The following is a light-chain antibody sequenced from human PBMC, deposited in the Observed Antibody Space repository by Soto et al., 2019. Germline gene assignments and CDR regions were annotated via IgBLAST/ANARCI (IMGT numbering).Light chain of an antibody. CDR1: QVIGDT. CDR3: QRYGTWPLA. Sequence: EIIMTQSPATLSVSPGEGVTLSCSASQVIGDTLTWYQNKPGQTPRLLIYDPSARATGVPARFSGSRSGTEFTLTFTSLQSEEFAVYYCQRYGTWPLALGGGTKVE. CDR2: DPS. J-gene: IGKJ4*01. V-gene: IGKV3-15*01.